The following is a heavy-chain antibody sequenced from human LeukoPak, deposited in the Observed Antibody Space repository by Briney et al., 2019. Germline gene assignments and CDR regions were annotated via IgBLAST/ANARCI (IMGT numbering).Heavy chain of an antibody. CDR2: IRYDGSNK. Sequence: PGGSLRLSCAASGFTFSSYGMHWVRQAPGKGLEWGAFIRYDGSNKYYADSVKGRFTISRDNSKNTLYLQMNSLRAEDTAVYYCAKELRYYGSGSYTPLDYWGQGTLVTVSS. CDR1: GFTFSSYG. D-gene: IGHD3-10*01. CDR3: AKELRYYGSGSYTPLDY. J-gene: IGHJ4*02. V-gene: IGHV3-30*02.